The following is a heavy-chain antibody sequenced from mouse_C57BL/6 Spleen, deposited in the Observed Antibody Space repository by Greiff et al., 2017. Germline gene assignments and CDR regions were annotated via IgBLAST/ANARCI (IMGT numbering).Heavy chain of an antibody. CDR2: IDPSDSYT. V-gene: IGHV1-69*01. D-gene: IGHD2-3*01. Sequence: VQLQQPGAELVMPGASVKLSCKASGYTFTSYWMHWVKQRPGQGLEWIGEIDPSDSYTNYNQKFKGKSTLTVDKSSSTAYMQLSSLTSEDSAVYYCARKGAYDGYYEDAMDYWGQGTSVTVSS. CDR1: GYTFTSYW. CDR3: ARKGAYDGYYEDAMDY. J-gene: IGHJ4*01.